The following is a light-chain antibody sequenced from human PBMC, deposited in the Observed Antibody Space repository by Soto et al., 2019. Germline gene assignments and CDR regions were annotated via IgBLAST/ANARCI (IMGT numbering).Light chain of an antibody. CDR2: GAS. CDR1: QSVSSN. J-gene: IGKJ5*01. Sequence: IVLTHSPDPLSVSPGERATLSCRASQSVSSNLAWYQQKPGQAPRLLIYGASSRATGIPVRFSGSGSGTEFTLTISSLQSEDFAVYYCQQYNNWPLTFGQGTRLEIK. CDR3: QQYNNWPLT. V-gene: IGKV3-15*01.